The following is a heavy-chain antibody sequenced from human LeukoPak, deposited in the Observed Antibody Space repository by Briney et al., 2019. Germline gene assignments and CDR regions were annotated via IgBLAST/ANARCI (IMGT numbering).Heavy chain of an antibody. Sequence: PSETLSLTCTVSGGSISSSSYYWGWIRQPPGKGLEWIGSIYYSGSTYYNPSLKSRVTISVDTSKNQFSLKLSSVTAADTAVYYCARTGEYDSSGLFLYYFDYWGQGTLVTVSS. CDR2: IYYSGST. CDR1: GGSISSSSYY. D-gene: IGHD3-22*01. V-gene: IGHV4-39*07. J-gene: IGHJ4*02. CDR3: ARTGEYDSSGLFLYYFDY.